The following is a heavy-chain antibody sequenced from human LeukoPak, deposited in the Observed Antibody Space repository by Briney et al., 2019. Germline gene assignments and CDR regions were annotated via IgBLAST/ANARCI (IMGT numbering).Heavy chain of an antibody. CDR2: IYYSGNT. CDR1: GGSISSYY. D-gene: IGHD5-24*01. Sequence: SSETLSLTCTVSGGSISSYYWSWIRQPPGKGLEWIGYIYYSGNTNYNLSLKSRVTISVDTSKKQLSLKLSSVTAADTAVYYCARLRDGYNLDYWGQGTLVTVSS. V-gene: IGHV4-59*08. CDR3: ARLRDGYNLDY. J-gene: IGHJ4*02.